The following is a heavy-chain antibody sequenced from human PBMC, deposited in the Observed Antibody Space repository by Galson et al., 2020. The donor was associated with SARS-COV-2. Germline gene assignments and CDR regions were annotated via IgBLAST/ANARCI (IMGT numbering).Heavy chain of an antibody. CDR3: ARAVLSQHYYYYYMDV. J-gene: IGHJ6*03. CDR2: ISAYNGNT. CDR1: GYTFTSYG. Sequence: ASVKVSCKASGYTFTSYGISWVRQAPGQGLEWMGWISAYNGNTNYAQKLQGRVTMTTDTSTSTAYMELRSLRSDDTAVYYCARAVLSQHYYYYYMDVWGKGTTVTVSS. D-gene: IGHD2-2*01. V-gene: IGHV1-18*01.